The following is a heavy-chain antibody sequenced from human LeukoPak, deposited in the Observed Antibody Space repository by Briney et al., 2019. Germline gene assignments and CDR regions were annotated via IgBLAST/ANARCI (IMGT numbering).Heavy chain of an antibody. CDR1: GFTFSSYG. Sequence: GGSLRLSCAASGFTFSSYGMHWVGQAPGKGLEGVAFIRYDGSNKYYADSVKGRFTISRDNFKNTMYLQMNSLRAEDTAVYYCAKESVLWFGESTYGMDVWGQGTTVTVSS. J-gene: IGHJ6*02. CDR3: AKESVLWFGESTYGMDV. D-gene: IGHD3-10*01. CDR2: IRYDGSNK. V-gene: IGHV3-30*02.